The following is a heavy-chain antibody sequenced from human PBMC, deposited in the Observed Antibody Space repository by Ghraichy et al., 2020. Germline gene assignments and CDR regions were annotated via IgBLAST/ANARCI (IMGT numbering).Heavy chain of an antibody. D-gene: IGHD5-12*01. CDR1: GFSLSNAKMG. CDR3: ARPLDSGYDYVY. V-gene: IGHV2-26*01. CDR2: IFSNDEK. Sequence: SGPTLVKPTETLTLTCTVSGFSLSNAKMGVSWIRQPPGKALEWLAHIFSNDEKSYSTSLKSRLTISKDTSKSQVVLTMTNMDPVDTATYYCARPLDSGYDYVYWGQGTLVTVSS. J-gene: IGHJ4*02.